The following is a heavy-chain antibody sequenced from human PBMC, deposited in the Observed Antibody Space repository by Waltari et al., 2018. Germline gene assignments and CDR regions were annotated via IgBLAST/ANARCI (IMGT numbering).Heavy chain of an antibody. Sequence: QVQLVQSGAEVKKPGSSVKVSCKASGGTFGRFAISWVRKAAGEGLEWMGGIIPKIGASNHAQKFQGRVTITADDSTRIAYMEVSSLRFEDTAVYFCATDTSPPYWGQGTLVIVSS. CDR1: GGTFGRFA. V-gene: IGHV1-69*01. J-gene: IGHJ4*02. CDR3: ATDTSPPY. CDR2: IIPKIGAS. D-gene: IGHD2-2*01.